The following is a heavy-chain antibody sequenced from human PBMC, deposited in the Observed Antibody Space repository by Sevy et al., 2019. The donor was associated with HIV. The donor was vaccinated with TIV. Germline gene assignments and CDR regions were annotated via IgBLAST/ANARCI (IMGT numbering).Heavy chain of an antibody. CDR3: ARGGGLGGSGWYGY. CDR1: GGSISSYY. V-gene: IGHV4-59*01. J-gene: IGHJ4*02. Sequence: SETLSLTCTVSGGSISSYYWSWIRQPPGKGLEWIGYIYYSGSTNYNPSLKSRVTISVDTSKNQFSLKLSSVTAADTAVYYWARGGGLGGSGWYGYWGQGTLVTVSS. D-gene: IGHD6-19*01. CDR2: IYYSGST.